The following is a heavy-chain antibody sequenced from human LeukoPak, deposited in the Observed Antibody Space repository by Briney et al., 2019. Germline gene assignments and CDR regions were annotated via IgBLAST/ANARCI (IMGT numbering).Heavy chain of an antibody. D-gene: IGHD3-16*01. CDR3: ARDWGSAI. CDR1: GFKFDDYG. V-gene: IGHV3-20*04. Sequence: GGSLRLSCAASGFKFDDYGVSWVRQAPGKGLEWVSGTNWYGGSTGYTDSVKGRFTISRDNAKNSLYLQMNSLRADDTAFYYCARDWGSAIWGQGTLVTVSS. CDR2: TNWYGGST. J-gene: IGHJ4*02.